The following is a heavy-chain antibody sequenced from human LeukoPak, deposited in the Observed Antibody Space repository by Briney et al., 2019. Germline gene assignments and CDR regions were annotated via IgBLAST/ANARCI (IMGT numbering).Heavy chain of an antibody. CDR3: AKDRCSNGVGCYYYYMDV. J-gene: IGHJ6*03. D-gene: IGHD2-8*01. CDR2: IQYDGSNE. CDR1: GFTFSSYA. V-gene: IGHV3-30*02. Sequence: GGSLRLSCAASGFTFSSYAMHWVRQAPGKGLEWVAYIQYDGSNEQYADSVKGRFSISRDSSKNILYLQMNSMRAEDTAVYYCAKDRCSNGVGCYYYYMDVWGKGTTVTISS.